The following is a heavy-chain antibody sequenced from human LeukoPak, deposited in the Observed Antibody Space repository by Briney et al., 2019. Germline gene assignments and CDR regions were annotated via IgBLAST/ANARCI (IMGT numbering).Heavy chain of an antibody. D-gene: IGHD3-22*01. CDR2: IWYDGSYK. V-gene: IGHV3-33*01. CDR1: GFAFSNYG. Sequence: GRSLRLSCSASGFAFSNYGVHWVRQAPGKGLEWVAVIWYDGSYKYYADSVKGRLTISRDNSKNTLYLQMNSLRAEDTAVYYCAREYLYDSSGYSDAFDIWGQGTMVTVSS. J-gene: IGHJ3*02. CDR3: AREYLYDSSGYSDAFDI.